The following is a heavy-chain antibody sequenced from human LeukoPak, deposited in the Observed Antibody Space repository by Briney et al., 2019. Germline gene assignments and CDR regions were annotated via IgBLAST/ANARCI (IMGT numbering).Heavy chain of an antibody. V-gene: IGHV4-61*01. J-gene: IGHJ4*02. Sequence: PSETLSLTCTVSGGSVSSSSYYWSWIRQPPGKGLEWIGYLSYSGSTNYNPSLKSRVSISVDTSKNQFSLKLSSVTAADTAVYYCARDREDRIDYWGQGTLVTVSS. CDR2: LSYSGST. CDR1: GGSVSSSSYY. D-gene: IGHD1-26*01. CDR3: ARDREDRIDY.